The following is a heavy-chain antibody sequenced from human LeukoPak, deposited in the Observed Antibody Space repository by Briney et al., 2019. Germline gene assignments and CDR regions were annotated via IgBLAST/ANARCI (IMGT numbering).Heavy chain of an antibody. Sequence: SVKVSCKAPGGTFSSYAISWVRPAPGQGLEWMGRIIPILGIANYAQKFQGRVTITADKSTSTAYMELSSLRSEDTAVYYCAKGPYDYGDYWGQGTLVTVSS. J-gene: IGHJ4*02. V-gene: IGHV1-69*04. CDR1: GGTFSSYA. CDR2: IIPILGIA. D-gene: IGHD4-17*01. CDR3: AKGPYDYGDY.